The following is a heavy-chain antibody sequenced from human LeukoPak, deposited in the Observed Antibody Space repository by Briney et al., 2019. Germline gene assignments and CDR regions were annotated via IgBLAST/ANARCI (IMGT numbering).Heavy chain of an antibody. CDR1: GFTFSSYS. Sequence: GGSLRLSCAASGFTFSSYSMNWVRQAPGKGLEWVSYISSSSSTIYYADSVKGRFTISRDNAKNSLYLQMNSLRAEDTAVYYCARANDSGYYYYYMDVWGKGTTVTISS. V-gene: IGHV3-48*01. J-gene: IGHJ6*03. CDR2: ISSSSSTI. D-gene: IGHD3-10*01. CDR3: ARANDSGYYYYYMDV.